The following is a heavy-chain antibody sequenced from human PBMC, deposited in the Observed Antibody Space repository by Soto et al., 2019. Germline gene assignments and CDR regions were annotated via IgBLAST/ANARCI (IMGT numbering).Heavy chain of an antibody. CDR1: GGSISSGGYY. V-gene: IGHV4-30-4*01. CDR2: IYYSGTT. D-gene: IGHD2-8*01. CDR3: ARDGGFCTNGVCPVYYYYGMDV. J-gene: IGHJ6*02. Sequence: PSETLSLTCTVSGGSISSGGYYWSWIRQPPGEGLEWIGNIYYSGTTYNNPSLKSRVTISVDTSNNQFSLKLSSVTAADTAVYYCARDGGFCTNGVCPVYYYYGMDVWGQGTTVT.